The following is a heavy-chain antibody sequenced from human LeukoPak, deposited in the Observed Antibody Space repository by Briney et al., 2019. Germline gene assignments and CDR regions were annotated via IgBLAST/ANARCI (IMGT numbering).Heavy chain of an antibody. CDR3: ARGLYGGSAFDI. CDR1: GGSFSGYY. V-gene: IGHV4-34*01. Sequence: SETLSLTCAVYGGSFSGYYWSWIRQPPGKGLEWIGEINHSGSTNYNPSLKSRVTISVDTSKNQFSLKLSSVTAADTAVYYCARGLYGGSAFDIWGQGTMVTASS. J-gene: IGHJ3*02. CDR2: INHSGST. D-gene: IGHD4-23*01.